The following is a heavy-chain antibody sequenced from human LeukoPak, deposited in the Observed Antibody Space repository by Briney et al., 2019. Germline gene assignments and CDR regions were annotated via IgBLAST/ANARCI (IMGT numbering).Heavy chain of an antibody. Sequence: GGSLRLSCAACGFTFSSYAMRGGRQAGGKGVEWVSAISGSGGSKYYADSVKGGFTISRDNSKNTLYLQMNSLRAEDTAVYYCAKDLSSWFQGFDPWGQGTLVAVSS. V-gene: IGHV3-23*01. CDR3: AKDLSSWFQGFDP. CDR1: GFTFSSYA. CDR2: ISGSGGSK. D-gene: IGHD6-13*01. J-gene: IGHJ5*02.